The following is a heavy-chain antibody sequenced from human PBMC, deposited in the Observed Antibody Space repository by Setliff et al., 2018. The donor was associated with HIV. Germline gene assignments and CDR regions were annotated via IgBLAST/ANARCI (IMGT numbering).Heavy chain of an antibody. CDR1: SYSVTSGYY. J-gene: IGHJ4*02. D-gene: IGHD3-3*01. CDR2: MYYSGNT. V-gene: IGHV4-61*01. CDR3: ARDQSDWFY. Sequence: LSLTCTVSSYSVTSGYYWSWIRQPPGKGLEWIGYMYYSGNTNYNPSLKSRVTISVDTSKSQFSLKLNSVTAADTAVYYCARDQSDWFYWGQGTLVTVSS.